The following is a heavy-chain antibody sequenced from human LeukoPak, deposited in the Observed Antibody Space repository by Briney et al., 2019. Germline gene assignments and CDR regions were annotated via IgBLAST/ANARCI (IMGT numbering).Heavy chain of an antibody. J-gene: IGHJ3*02. CDR1: GFTFSSYW. D-gene: IGHD3-22*01. CDR2: IKQDGSEK. CDR3: ARARITMIVDAFDI. V-gene: IGHV3-7*01. Sequence: PGGSLRLSCAASGFTFSSYWMNWVRQAPGKGLEWVANIKQDGSEKYYVDSVKGRFTISRDNAKNSLYLQMNSLRAEDTAVYYCARARITMIVDAFDIWGQGTMVTVSS.